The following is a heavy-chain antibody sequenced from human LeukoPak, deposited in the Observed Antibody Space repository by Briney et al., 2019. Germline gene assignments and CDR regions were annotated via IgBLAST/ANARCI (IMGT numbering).Heavy chain of an antibody. V-gene: IGHV4-59*01. CDR3: ARAQSGSGWYNYYYYGMDV. Sequence: SETLSLTCTVSGGSISSYYWSWIRQPPGKGLEWIGYIYYSGSINYNPSLKSRVTISVDTSKNQFSLKLSSVTAADTAVYYCARAQSGSGWYNYYYYGMDVWGKGTTVTVSS. J-gene: IGHJ6*04. D-gene: IGHD6-19*01. CDR1: GGSISSYY. CDR2: IYYSGSI.